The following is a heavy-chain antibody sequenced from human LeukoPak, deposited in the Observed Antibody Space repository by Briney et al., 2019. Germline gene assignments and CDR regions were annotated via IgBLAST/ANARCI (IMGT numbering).Heavy chain of an antibody. D-gene: IGHD1-1*01. CDR1: PYASTIAI. V-gene: IGHV1-46*02. CDR3: ARLRTVGTSFDAFYI. J-gene: IGHJ3*02. Sequence: ASVKVSCKSSPYASTIAIMHSGRQAPGQGLEWMGIINPSGGSPSYAQNFQGSVTMTRDTSTSTVYMELGSLRTEGTAVYYCARLRTVGTSFDAFYIWGQGTMVTVSS. CDR2: INPSGGSP.